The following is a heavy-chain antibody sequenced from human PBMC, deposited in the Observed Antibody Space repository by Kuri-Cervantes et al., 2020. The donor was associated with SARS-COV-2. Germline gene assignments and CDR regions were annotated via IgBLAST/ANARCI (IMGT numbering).Heavy chain of an antibody. D-gene: IGHD6-13*01. Sequence: GSLRLSCTVSGGSISSSSYYWSWIRQPPGKGLEWIGEINHSGSTNYNPSLKSRVTISVGKSKNQFSLKLSSVTAADTAVYYCARVKKQLVRLDCYYYMDVWGKGTTVTVSS. CDR3: ARVKKQLVRLDCYYYMDV. J-gene: IGHJ6*03. CDR2: INHSGST. CDR1: GGSISSSSYY. V-gene: IGHV4-39*07.